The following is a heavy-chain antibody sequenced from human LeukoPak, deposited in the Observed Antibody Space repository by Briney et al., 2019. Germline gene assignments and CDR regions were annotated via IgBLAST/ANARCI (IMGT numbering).Heavy chain of an antibody. CDR1: GGSISSSNYY. CDR3: ARDTGQYAPGTPGFTRFDP. CDR2: IYYSGST. J-gene: IGHJ5*02. Sequence: SETLSLTCTVSGGSISSSNYYWGWIRQPPGKGLEWIGSIYYSGSTYYNPSLKSRVIVSLDTSKNQFSLKLTSVTAADTAVYYCARDTGQYAPGTPGFTRFDPWGQGTLVTVSS. V-gene: IGHV4-39*07. D-gene: IGHD3-10*01.